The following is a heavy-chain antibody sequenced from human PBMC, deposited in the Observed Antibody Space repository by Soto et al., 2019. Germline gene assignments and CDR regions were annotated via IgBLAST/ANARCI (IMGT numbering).Heavy chain of an antibody. J-gene: IGHJ5*02. CDR3: AGLYCSSTSCYMGWLDP. D-gene: IGHD2-2*02. CDR2: IIPIFGTA. CDR1: GGTFSSYA. V-gene: IGHV1-69*06. Sequence: QVQLVQSGAEVKKPGSSVKVSCKASGGTFSSYAISWVRQAPVQGLEWMVGIIPIFGTANYAQKFQGRVTITADKSTSTAYMELSSLRYEDTAVYYCAGLYCSSTSCYMGWLDPWGQGTLVTVSS.